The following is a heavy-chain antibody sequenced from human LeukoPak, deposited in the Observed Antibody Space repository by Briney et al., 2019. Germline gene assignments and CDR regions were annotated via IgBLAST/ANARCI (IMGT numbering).Heavy chain of an antibody. Sequence: SETLSLTCTVSGASISNYYWSWIRQPPGKGLEWIGYMYYSRSTNYNPSLKSRVTISIDSSKSQFSLKLSSVTAADTAVYFCARDRGYSGSFDYWGQGTLVTVSS. CDR2: MYYSRST. J-gene: IGHJ4*02. D-gene: IGHD5-12*01. CDR3: ARDRGYSGSFDY. CDR1: GASISNYY. V-gene: IGHV4-59*01.